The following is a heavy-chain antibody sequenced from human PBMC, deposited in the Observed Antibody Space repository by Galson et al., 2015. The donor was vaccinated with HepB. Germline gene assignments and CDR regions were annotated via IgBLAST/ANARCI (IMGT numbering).Heavy chain of an antibody. CDR2: ISAYNGNT. Sequence: SVKVSCKASGYTFTSYGISWVRQAPGQGLEWMGWISAYNGNTNYAQKLQGRVTMTTDTSTSTAYMELRSLRSDDTAVYYCARDALSSGYYPGHAFDIWGQGTMVTASS. J-gene: IGHJ3*02. CDR1: GYTFTSYG. D-gene: IGHD3-22*01. V-gene: IGHV1-18*01. CDR3: ARDALSSGYYPGHAFDI.